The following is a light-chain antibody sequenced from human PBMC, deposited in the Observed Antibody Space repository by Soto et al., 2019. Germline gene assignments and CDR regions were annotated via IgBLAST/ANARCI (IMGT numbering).Light chain of an antibody. V-gene: IGKV3-15*01. J-gene: IGKJ1*01. CDR1: QSVSSN. CDR2: GES. Sequence: EIVMTQSPATLSVSPGERATLSCRASQSVSSNFAWYQQKPGQAPRLRIYGESTRATGIPARFSGSRSRTEFTRTIRSLQSEDFALYYSKQYNNWTPWTCGQGTKVEIK. CDR3: KQYNNWTPWT.